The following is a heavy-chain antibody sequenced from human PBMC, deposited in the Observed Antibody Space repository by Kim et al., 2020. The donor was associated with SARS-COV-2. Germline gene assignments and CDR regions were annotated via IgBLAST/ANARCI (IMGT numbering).Heavy chain of an antibody. J-gene: IGHJ6*02. Sequence: GGSLRLSCAASGFTFSSYSMNWVRQAPGKGLEWVSYISSSSTIYYADSVKGRFTISRDNAKNSLYLQMNSLRAEDTAVYYCARVLGAYYDILTGYSALGYYGMDVWGQGTTVTVSS. D-gene: IGHD3-9*01. CDR3: ARVLGAYYDILTGYSALGYYGMDV. V-gene: IGHV3-48*01. CDR1: GFTFSSYS. CDR2: ISSSSTI.